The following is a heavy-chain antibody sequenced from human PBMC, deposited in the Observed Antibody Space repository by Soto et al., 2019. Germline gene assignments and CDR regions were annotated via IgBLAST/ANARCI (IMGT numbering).Heavy chain of an antibody. V-gene: IGHV4-31*03. J-gene: IGHJ3*02. CDR3: AREASATGQLNAFDI. CDR2: IYYSGST. Sequence: SETLSLTCTASGGSINSGDYYWSWIRQHPGKGLEWIGYIYYSGSTYYNPSLKSRVTISVDTSQNQFSLQLSSVTAADTAVYYCAREASATGQLNAFDIWGQGTMVTVSS. CDR1: GGSINSGDYY. D-gene: IGHD1-1*01.